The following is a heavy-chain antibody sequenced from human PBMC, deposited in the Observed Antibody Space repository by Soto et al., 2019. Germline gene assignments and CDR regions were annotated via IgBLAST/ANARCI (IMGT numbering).Heavy chain of an antibody. CDR1: GGTFSSYA. J-gene: IGHJ4*02. V-gene: IGHV1-69*12. CDR3: ARSRGSGGDY. D-gene: IGHD3-10*01. CDR2: IIPIFGTA. Sequence: QVQLVQSGAEVKKPGSSVKVSCKASGGTFSSYAISWLRQAPGQGLEWMGGIIPIFGTANYAQKFQGRVTIAADESPSTAYMELRSLRSEDAAVYYCARSRGSGGDYWGQGTLVTVSS.